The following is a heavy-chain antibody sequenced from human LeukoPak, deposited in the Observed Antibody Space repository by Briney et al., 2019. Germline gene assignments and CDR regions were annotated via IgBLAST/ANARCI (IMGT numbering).Heavy chain of an antibody. CDR3: ARATRDDFGDVHDAFDV. J-gene: IGHJ3*01. CDR1: GFTFSLYW. CDR2: IKEDGSKK. D-gene: IGHD4-17*01. V-gene: IGHV3-7*01. Sequence: GGSLRLSCATSGFTFSLYWMNWVRQAPGKGLEWVANIKEDGSKKYYVESVKGRFTISRDNAKNSVFLQMNTLRADDTAIYYCARATRDDFGDVHDAFDVWGQGTMVAVSS.